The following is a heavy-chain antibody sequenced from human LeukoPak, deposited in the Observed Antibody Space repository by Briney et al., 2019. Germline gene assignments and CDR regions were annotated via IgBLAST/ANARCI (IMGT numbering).Heavy chain of an antibody. Sequence: ASVKVSCKASGYTFTSYGISWVRQAPGQGLEWMGWISAYNGNTNYAQKLQGRVTMTTDTSTSTAYMELRSLRSDDTAVYYCAVYYYGSGSPPPYFDYWGQGTLVTVSS. V-gene: IGHV1-18*01. CDR2: ISAYNGNT. CDR3: AVYYYGSGSPPPYFDY. D-gene: IGHD3-10*01. CDR1: GYTFTSYG. J-gene: IGHJ4*02.